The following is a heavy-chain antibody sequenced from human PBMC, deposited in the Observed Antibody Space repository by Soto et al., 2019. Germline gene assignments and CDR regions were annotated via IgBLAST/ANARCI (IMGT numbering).Heavy chain of an antibody. CDR1: GGTFSSYA. CDR2: IIPIFGTA. Sequence: ASVKVSCKASGGTFSSYAISWVRQAPGQGLEWMGGIIPIFGTANYAQKFQGRVTITADESTSTAYMELSSLRSEDTAVYYCARDYDISAAGTYLLGYWGQGTLVTVSS. V-gene: IGHV1-69*13. J-gene: IGHJ4*02. D-gene: IGHD6-13*01. CDR3: ARDYDISAAGTYLLGY.